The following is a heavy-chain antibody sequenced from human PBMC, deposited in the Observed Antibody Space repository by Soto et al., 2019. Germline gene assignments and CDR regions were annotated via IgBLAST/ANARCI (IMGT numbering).Heavy chain of an antibody. D-gene: IGHD2-21*02. V-gene: IGHV4-4*08. Sequence: PSETLSLTCTVSGGSISSSYWSWIRQPPGKGLEWIGYMYNTGSTVYNPSLKSRVTISVDTSKNQFSLKLSSVTAADTAVYYCAVVTAIRGAFDIWAQGTMVTVSS. CDR1: GGSISSSY. CDR2: MYNTGST. CDR3: AVVTAIRGAFDI. J-gene: IGHJ3*02.